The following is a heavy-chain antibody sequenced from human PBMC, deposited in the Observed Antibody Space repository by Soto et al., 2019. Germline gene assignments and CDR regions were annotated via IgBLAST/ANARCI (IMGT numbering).Heavy chain of an antibody. V-gene: IGHV3-30-3*01. Sequence: PGGSLRLSCAASGFTFSSYAMHWVRQAPGKGLEWVAVISYDGSNKYYADSVKGRFTISRDNSKNTLYLQMNSLRAEDTAVYYCARDSGSGSFDYWGQGTLVTVSS. CDR1: GFTFSSYA. J-gene: IGHJ4*02. CDR2: ISYDGSNK. CDR3: ARDSGSGSFDY. D-gene: IGHD3-10*01.